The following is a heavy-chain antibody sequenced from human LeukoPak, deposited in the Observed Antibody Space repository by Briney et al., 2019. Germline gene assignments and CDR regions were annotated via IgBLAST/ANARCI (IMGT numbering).Heavy chain of an antibody. J-gene: IGHJ6*02. CDR3: AREEVVPAAMQGYYYYYGMDV. V-gene: IGHV4-59*01. CDR2: IFSGGRTSGRT. D-gene: IGHD2-2*01. Sequence: SETLSLTCSVSGGPIRSYYWSWLRQPPGRGLEGEGLEWIGYIFSGGRTSGRTTYNPSLKSRVTISVDTSKNQFSLKLSSVTAADTAVYYCAREEVVPAAMQGYYYYYGMDVWGQGTTVTVSS. CDR1: GGPIRSYY.